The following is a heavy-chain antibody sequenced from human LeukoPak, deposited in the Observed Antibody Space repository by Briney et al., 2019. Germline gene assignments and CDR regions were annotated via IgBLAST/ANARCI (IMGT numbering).Heavy chain of an antibody. J-gene: IGHJ4*02. V-gene: IGHV4-34*01. CDR2: INHSGST. Sequence: SETLSLTCAVYGGSFSGYYWSWIRQPPGKGLEWIGEINHSGSTNYNPSLKSRVTISVDTSKNQFSLKLSSVTAADTAVYYCARHSKPGITMVRGGGYYFDYWGQGTLVTVSS. CDR1: GGSFSGYY. CDR3: ARHSKPGITMVRGGGYYFDY. D-gene: IGHD3-10*01.